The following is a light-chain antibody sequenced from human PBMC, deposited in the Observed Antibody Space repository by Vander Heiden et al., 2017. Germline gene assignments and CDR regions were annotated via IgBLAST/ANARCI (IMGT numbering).Light chain of an antibody. V-gene: IGLV2-23*01. J-gene: IGLJ1*01. CDR2: EGS. CDR1: ISDVGSYNL. Sequence: QSALTQPASVSVSPGPTITICCTGTISDVGSYNLFSWYQQHPGKAPKVMIDEGSKRPSGVSNRFSCSKSGNSASLTISGLQAEDEADYYCCSHAAGSTWVFGAGTKVSVL. CDR3: CSHAAGSTWV.